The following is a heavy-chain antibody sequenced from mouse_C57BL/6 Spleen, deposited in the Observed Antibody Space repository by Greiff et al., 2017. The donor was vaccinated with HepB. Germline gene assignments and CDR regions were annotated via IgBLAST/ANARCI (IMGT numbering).Heavy chain of an antibody. Sequence: EVKLVESGGGLVQPGGSLKLSCAASGFTFSDYGMAWVRQAPRKGPEWVAFISNLAYSIYYADTVTGRFTISRENAKNTLYLEMSSLRSEDTAMYYCERRGSNYSWFAYWGQGTLVTVSA. CDR1: GFTFSDYG. CDR2: ISNLAYSI. CDR3: ERRGSNYSWFAY. J-gene: IGHJ3*01. D-gene: IGHD2-5*01. V-gene: IGHV5-15*01.